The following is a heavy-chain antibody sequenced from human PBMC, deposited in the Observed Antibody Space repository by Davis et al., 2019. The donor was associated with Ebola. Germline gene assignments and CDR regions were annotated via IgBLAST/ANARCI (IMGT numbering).Heavy chain of an antibody. J-gene: IGHJ4*02. Sequence: PARSLSLSCAASGLSFSTYAMTWVRQAPGKGPEWVPGISPVGYNTYHADSVRGRFTISRDNSKNTLYLQMNSLSGDDTAVYYCATCGLCISTSGVDYWGQGALVSVSS. CDR2: ISPVGYNT. CDR3: ATCGLCISTSGVDY. D-gene: IGHD6-19*01. CDR1: GLSFSTYA. V-gene: IGHV3-23*01.